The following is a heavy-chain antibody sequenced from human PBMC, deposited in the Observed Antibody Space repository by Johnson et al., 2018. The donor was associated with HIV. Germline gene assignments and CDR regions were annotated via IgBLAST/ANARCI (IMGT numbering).Heavy chain of an antibody. CDR1: GFTFDDYA. D-gene: IGHD6-13*01. V-gene: IGHV3-9*01. CDR2: ISWNSGSI. J-gene: IGHJ3*02. Sequence: VQLVESGGGLVQPGRSLRLSCAASGFTFDDYAMHWVRQAPGKGLEWVSGISWNSGSIGYADSVKGRFTISRDNAKNSLYLQMNSLRAEDTALYYWARERIAAAGLDAFDIWGQGTMVTVSS. CDR3: ARERIAAAGLDAFDI.